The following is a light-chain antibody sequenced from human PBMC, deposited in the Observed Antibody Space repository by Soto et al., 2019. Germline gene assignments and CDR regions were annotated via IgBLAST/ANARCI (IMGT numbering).Light chain of an antibody. J-gene: IGKJ1*01. CDR3: QQYYSYPRT. Sequence: IRMTQSPSAFSASTGDRVTTTCRASQGISSYLAWYQQKPGKAPKLLIYAASTLQSGVPSRFSGSGSGTDFTLTISCLQSEDFATYYCQQYYSYPRTFGQGTKVDI. CDR1: QGISSY. CDR2: AAS. V-gene: IGKV1-8*01.